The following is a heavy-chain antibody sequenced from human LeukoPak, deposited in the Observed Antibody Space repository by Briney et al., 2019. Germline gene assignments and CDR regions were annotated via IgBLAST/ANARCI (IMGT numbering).Heavy chain of an antibody. CDR2: IYYSGST. D-gene: IGHD3-10*01. Sequence: SETLSLTCTVSGGSISSYYWSWIRQPPGKGLEWIGYIYYSGSTNYNSSLKSRVTISVDTSKNQFSLKLSSVTAADTAVYYCAASGSGSYYGAFDYWGQGTLVTVSS. J-gene: IGHJ4*02. V-gene: IGHV4-59*01. CDR3: AASGSGSYYGAFDY. CDR1: GGSISSYY.